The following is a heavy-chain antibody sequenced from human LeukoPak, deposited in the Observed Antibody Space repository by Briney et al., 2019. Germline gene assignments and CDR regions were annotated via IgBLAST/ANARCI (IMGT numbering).Heavy chain of an antibody. CDR3: AKGGGYEAQYYYYYLDV. V-gene: IGHV3-30*02. J-gene: IGHJ6*03. CDR1: GFTFSSYG. CDR2: IRYDGSNK. Sequence: PGRSLRLSCAASGFTFSSYGMHWVRQAPGKGLEWVAFIRYDGSNKYYADSVKGRFTISRGNSKNTLYLQMKSLRAEDTAVYYCAKGGGYEAQYYYYYLDVWGKGTTVTISS. D-gene: IGHD5-12*01.